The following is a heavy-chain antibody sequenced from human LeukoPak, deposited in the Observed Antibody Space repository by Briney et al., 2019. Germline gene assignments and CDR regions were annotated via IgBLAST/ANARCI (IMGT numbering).Heavy chain of an antibody. CDR2: IIPIFGTA. CDR3: ARVALGRRWLPSSYYYGMDV. CDR1: GYTFTGYY. D-gene: IGHD5-24*01. V-gene: IGHV1-69*13. Sequence: ASVKVSCKASGYTFTGYYMHWVRQAPGQGLEWMGGIIPIFGTADYAPKFQGRVTITADESTSTAHVELSNLRSEDTAVYYCARVALGRRWLPSSYYYGMDVWGQGTTVTVSS. J-gene: IGHJ6*02.